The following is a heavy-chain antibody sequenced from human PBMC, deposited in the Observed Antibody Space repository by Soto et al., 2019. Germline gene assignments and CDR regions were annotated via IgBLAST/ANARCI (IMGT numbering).Heavy chain of an antibody. CDR1: GGSISSGDYY. CDR2: IYYSGST. Sequence: SETLSLTCTVSGGSISSGDYYWSWIRQPPGKGLEWIGYIYYSGSTYYNPSLKSRVTISVDTSKNQFSLKLSSVTAADTAVYYCASFHLYYDPTLDWFDPWGQGTLVTVSS. V-gene: IGHV4-30-4*01. CDR3: ASFHLYYDPTLDWFDP. J-gene: IGHJ5*02. D-gene: IGHD3-22*01.